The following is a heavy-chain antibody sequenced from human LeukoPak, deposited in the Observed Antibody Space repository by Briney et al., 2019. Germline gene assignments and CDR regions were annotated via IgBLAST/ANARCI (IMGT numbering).Heavy chain of an antibody. CDR2: ISSSSSYI. V-gene: IGHV3-21*01. CDR3: ARERVGFYSGYDWDFDY. Sequence: PGGSLRLSCAASGFTFSSYSMNWVRQAPGKGLEWVSSISSSSSYIYYADSVKGRFTISRDNAKNSLYLQMNSLRDEDTAVYYCARERVGFYSGYDWDFDYWGQGTLVTVSS. J-gene: IGHJ4*02. CDR1: GFTFSSYS. D-gene: IGHD5-12*01.